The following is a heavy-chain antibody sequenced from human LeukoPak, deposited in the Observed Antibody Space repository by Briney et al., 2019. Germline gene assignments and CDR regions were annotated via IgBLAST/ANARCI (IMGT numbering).Heavy chain of an antibody. D-gene: IGHD5-12*01. CDR3: ARVGVVATSLDY. CDR1: GFTFSSYW. CDR2: IKQDGSEK. J-gene: IGHJ4*02. Sequence: GGSLRLSCSPSGFTFSSYWMSWVRQAPGERLEWVANIKQDGSEKYYMDSVKGRFTISRDNAKNSLYLQMNSLRAEDTAVYYCARVGVVATSLDYWGQGTLVTVSS. V-gene: IGHV3-7*03.